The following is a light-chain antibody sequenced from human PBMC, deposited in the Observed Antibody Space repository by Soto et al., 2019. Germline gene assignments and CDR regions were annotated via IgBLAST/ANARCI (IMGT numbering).Light chain of an antibody. CDR3: AAWDDSLNGVV. V-gene: IGLV1-44*01. CDR2: SNN. Sequence: QSVLTQPPSASGTPGQRVTISCSGSSSNIGSNTVNWYQQLPGTTPKLLICSNNQRPSGVPDRFSGSKSGTSAPLAISGLQSEDEADYYCAAWDDSLNGVVFGGGTKLTVL. CDR1: SSNIGSNT. J-gene: IGLJ2*01.